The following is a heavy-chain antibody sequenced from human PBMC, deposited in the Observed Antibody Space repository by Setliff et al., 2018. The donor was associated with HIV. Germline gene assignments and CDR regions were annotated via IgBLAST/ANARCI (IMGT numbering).Heavy chain of an antibody. CDR2: VYQSGST. V-gene: IGHV4-38-2*01. J-gene: IGHJ4*02. CDR3: ARGPLTIFGVLLIPNYFDY. Sequence: KTSETLSLTCAVSGYSINSDYYWGWIRQPPGKGLQWIGSVYQSGSTYYNPSLKSRVTISVDTSKNQFSLKLSSVTAADTAVYYCARGPLTIFGVLLIPNYFDYWGQGTLVTVSS. CDR1: GYSINSDYY. D-gene: IGHD3-3*01.